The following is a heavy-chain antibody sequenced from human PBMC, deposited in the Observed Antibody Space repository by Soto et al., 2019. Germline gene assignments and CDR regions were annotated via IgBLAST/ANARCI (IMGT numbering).Heavy chain of an antibody. CDR3: ARGSRPPITISRAAKSYYGLDL. CDR2: MNPNSGNT. CDR1: GYTFTSYD. J-gene: IGHJ6*02. Sequence: ASVKVSCKASGYTFTSYDINWVRQATGQGLEWMGWMNPNSGNTGYAQKFQGRVTMTRNTSISTAYMELSSLRSEDTAVYYCARGSRPPITISRAAKSYYGLDLWGQGTTVTVSS. D-gene: IGHD3-3*01. V-gene: IGHV1-8*01.